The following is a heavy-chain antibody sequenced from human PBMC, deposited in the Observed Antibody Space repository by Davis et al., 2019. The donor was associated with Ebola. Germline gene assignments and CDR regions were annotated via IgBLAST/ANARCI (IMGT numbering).Heavy chain of an antibody. CDR2: ISSSSSYI. V-gene: IGHV3-21*04. J-gene: IGHJ4*02. D-gene: IGHD4-17*01. CDR1: GFTFSSYS. Sequence: GGSLRLSCAASGFTFSSYSMNWVRQAPGKGLEWVSSISSSSSYIYYADSVKGRFTISRDNAKNSLFLQMNGLRAEDTAVYYCARDGGDYANYYFDYWGQGTLVTVSS. CDR3: ARDGGDYANYYFDY.